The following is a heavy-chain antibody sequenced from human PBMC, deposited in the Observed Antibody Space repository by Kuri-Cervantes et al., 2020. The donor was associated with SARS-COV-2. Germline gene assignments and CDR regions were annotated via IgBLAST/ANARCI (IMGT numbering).Heavy chain of an antibody. CDR1: GFTFSSYA. CDR3: AKDGIVVVPAAKEGYYYYYMDV. Sequence: GGSLRLSCAASGFTFSSYAMHWVRQAPGKGLEWVAVISYDGSNKYYADSVKGRFTISRDNSKYTLYLQMNSLRAEDMALYYCAKDGIVVVPAAKEGYYYYYMDVWGKGTTVTVSS. CDR2: ISYDGSNK. J-gene: IGHJ6*03. V-gene: IGHV3-30-3*01. D-gene: IGHD2-2*01.